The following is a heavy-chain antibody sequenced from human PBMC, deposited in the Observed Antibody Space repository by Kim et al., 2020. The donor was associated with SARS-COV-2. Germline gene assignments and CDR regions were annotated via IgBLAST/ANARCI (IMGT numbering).Heavy chain of an antibody. J-gene: IGHJ4*02. CDR2: FDPEDGET. CDR3: VRRGLRQYYFDY. V-gene: IGHV1-24*01. CDR1: GYTLTELS. Sequence: ASVKVSCKVSGYTLTELSMHWVRQAPGKGLEWMGGFDPEDGETIYAQKFQGRVTMTEDTSTDTAYMELSSLRSEDTAVYYCVRRGLRQYYFDYWGQGTLVTVSS. D-gene: IGHD4-17*01.